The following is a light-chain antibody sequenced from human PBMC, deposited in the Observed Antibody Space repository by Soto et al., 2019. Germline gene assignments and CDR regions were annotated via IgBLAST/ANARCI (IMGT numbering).Light chain of an antibody. V-gene: IGLV2-23*01. CDR2: EGS. CDR1: SSDVGSYNL. CDR3: CSYAGGSTFV. J-gene: IGLJ1*01. Sequence: QSALTQPASVSGSPGQSITISCTGTSSDVGSYNLVSWYQQHPGKAPKLMIYEGSKRPSGVSNRFSGSKSGNTASLTISGLQAEDEADYYCCSYAGGSTFVFGTGTKLTV.